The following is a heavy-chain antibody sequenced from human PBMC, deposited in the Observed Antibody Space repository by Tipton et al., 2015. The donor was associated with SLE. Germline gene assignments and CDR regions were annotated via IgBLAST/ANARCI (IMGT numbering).Heavy chain of an antibody. Sequence: QVQLVQSGAEVKKPGASVKVSCKASGYTFTSYGISWGRQAPGQGLEWMGWISAYNGNTNYAQKLQDRVTMTTDTSTRTAYMELRSLRSDDTAVYYCAVASGYQYHDAFDIWGQGTMVTVSS. D-gene: IGHD3-3*01. CDR2: ISAYNGNT. J-gene: IGHJ3*02. V-gene: IGHV1-18*01. CDR1: GYTFTSYG. CDR3: AVASGYQYHDAFDI.